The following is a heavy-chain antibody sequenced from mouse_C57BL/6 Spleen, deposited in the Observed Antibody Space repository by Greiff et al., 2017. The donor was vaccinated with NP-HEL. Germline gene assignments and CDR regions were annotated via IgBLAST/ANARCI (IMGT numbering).Heavy chain of an antibody. Sequence: VQLQQSGPELVKPGASVKISCKASGYTFTDYYMNWVKQSHGKSLEWIGDINPNNGGTSYNQKFKGKATLTVDKSSSTAYMELRSLTSEDSAVYYCARRGYSNYVGYFDYWGQGTTLTVSS. CDR1: GYTFTDYY. CDR3: ARRGYSNYVGYFDY. V-gene: IGHV1-26*01. D-gene: IGHD2-5*01. CDR2: INPNNGGT. J-gene: IGHJ2*01.